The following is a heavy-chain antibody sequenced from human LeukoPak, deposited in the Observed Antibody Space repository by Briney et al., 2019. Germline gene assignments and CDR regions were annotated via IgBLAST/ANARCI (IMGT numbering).Heavy chain of an antibody. Sequence: ASGKVSCKASGYTFTNYYIHWVRQAPGQGLEWMRIFNPTSDYTSNAQKFQGRVTMTRDTSTSTVYMELHSLRSDDTAVYYCARGQGVYCSTANCYPWFDPWGQGTLVTVSS. J-gene: IGHJ5*02. CDR1: GYTFTNYY. D-gene: IGHD2-2*01. CDR3: ARGQGVYCSTANCYPWFDP. CDR2: FNPTSDYT. V-gene: IGHV1-46*01.